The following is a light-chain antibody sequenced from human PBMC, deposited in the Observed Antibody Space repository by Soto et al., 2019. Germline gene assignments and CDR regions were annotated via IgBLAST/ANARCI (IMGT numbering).Light chain of an antibody. Sequence: QSALTQPASVSGSPGQSITISCTGTSSDVGGYNYVSWYQQHPGKAPKLMIYDVSNRPSGVSNRFSGSKSGNTASLTISGLQAEDEADYYCSSYTSSSGRVFGGGTKVTVL. CDR1: SSDVGGYNY. V-gene: IGLV2-14*01. CDR2: DVS. J-gene: IGLJ2*01. CDR3: SSYTSSSGRV.